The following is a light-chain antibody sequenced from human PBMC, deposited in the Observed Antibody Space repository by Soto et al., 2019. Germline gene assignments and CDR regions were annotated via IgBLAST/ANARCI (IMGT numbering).Light chain of an antibody. CDR2: EGS. V-gene: IGLV2-23*01. CDR3: CSYAGSRPV. CDR1: SSDVGSYNL. J-gene: IGLJ3*02. Sequence: ALTQPASVSGSPGQSITISCTGTSSDVGSYNLVSWYQQHPGKAPKLMIYEGSKRPSGVSNRFSGSKSGNTASLTISGLQAEDEADYYCCSYAGSRPVFGGGTKLTVL.